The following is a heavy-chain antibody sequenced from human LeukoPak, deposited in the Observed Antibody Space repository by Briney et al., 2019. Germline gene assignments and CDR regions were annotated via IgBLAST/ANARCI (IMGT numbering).Heavy chain of an antibody. CDR3: ARGPVRGRTFDY. CDR1: GGTFSSYA. V-gene: IGHV1-69*13. CDR2: IIPIFGTA. J-gene: IGHJ4*02. D-gene: IGHD2/OR15-2a*01. Sequence: SVKVSCTASGGTFSSYAIIWVRQAPGQGLEWMGGIIPIFGTADYAQKFQGRVTITADESTSTAYMELSSLRSEDTAVYYCARGPVRGRTFDYWGQGTLVTVSS.